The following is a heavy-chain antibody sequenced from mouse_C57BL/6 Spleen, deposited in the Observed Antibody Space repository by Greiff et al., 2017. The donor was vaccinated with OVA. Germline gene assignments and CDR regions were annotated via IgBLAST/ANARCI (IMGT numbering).Heavy chain of an antibody. CDR2: IYPGDGDT. CDR1: GYAFSSSW. V-gene: IGHV1-82*01. J-gene: IGHJ2*01. CDR3: ARGDLDY. Sequence: VKLMESGPELVKPGASVKISCKASGYAFSSSWMNWVKQRPGKGLEWIGRIYPGDGDTNYNGKFKGKATLTADKSSSTAYMQLSSLTSEDSAVYFCARGDLDYWGQGTTLTVSS.